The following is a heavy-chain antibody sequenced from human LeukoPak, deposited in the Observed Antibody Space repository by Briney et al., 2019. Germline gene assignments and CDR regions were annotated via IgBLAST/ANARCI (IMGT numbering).Heavy chain of an antibody. CDR2: IIPIFGTA. J-gene: IGHJ5*02. CDR3: ARSPLVYYYDSSGSNWFDR. Sequence: SVKVSCKASGGTFSSYAMSWVRQAPGQGLEWMGRIIPIFGTANYAEKFQGGVTITTDESTSTAYMELSSLRSEDTAVYYCARSPLVYYYDSSGSNWFDRWGQGTLVTVSS. CDR1: GGTFSSYA. V-gene: IGHV1-69*05. D-gene: IGHD3-22*01.